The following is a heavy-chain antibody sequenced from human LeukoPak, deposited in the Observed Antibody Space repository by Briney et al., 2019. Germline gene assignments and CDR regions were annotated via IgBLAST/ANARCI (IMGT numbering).Heavy chain of an antibody. J-gene: IGHJ4*02. D-gene: IGHD3-10*01. CDR3: AREVGARGVLDY. CDR1: GGSISSSLYY. V-gene: IGHV4-39*07. CDR2: IYYSGTT. Sequence: SETLSLTCTVSGGSISSSLYYWGWIRQPPGKGLEWIGGIYYSGTTYYNPSLKSRVTISVDTPKNQFSLKLSSVTAADTAVYYCAREVGARGVLDYWGQGTLVTVSS.